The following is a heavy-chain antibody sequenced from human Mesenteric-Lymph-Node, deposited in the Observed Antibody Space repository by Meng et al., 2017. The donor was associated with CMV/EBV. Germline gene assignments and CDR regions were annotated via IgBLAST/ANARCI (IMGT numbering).Heavy chain of an antibody. V-gene: IGHV4-59*01. Sequence: GSLRLSCTVSGGSISSYYWSWIRQPPGKGLEWIGYIHYSGSTNYNPSLKSRVTISVHASMNQFSLRLSSATAADTALYYCARATSNYDYFDYWGQGSLVTVSS. CDR2: IHYSGST. CDR3: ARATSNYDYFDY. J-gene: IGHJ4*02. D-gene: IGHD4-11*01. CDR1: GGSISSYY.